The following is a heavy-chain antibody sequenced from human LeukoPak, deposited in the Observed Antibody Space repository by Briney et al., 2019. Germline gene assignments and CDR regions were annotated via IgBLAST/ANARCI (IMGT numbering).Heavy chain of an antibody. CDR1: GGSFSGYY. Sequence: SETLSLTCAVYGGSFSGYYWSWIRQPPGKGLEWIGEINHSGSTNYNPSLKSRVTISVDTSKNQFSLKLSSVTAADTAVYYCARAPRHIAARQAGIYYWGQGTLVTVSS. CDR2: INHSGST. J-gene: IGHJ4*02. V-gene: IGHV4-34*01. D-gene: IGHD6-6*01. CDR3: ARAPRHIAARQAGIYY.